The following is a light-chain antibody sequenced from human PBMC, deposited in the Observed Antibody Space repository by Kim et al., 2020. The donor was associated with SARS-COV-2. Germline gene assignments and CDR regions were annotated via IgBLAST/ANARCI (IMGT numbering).Light chain of an antibody. J-gene: IGKJ2*01. Sequence: SASVGDRVTITCRASHIISSWLAWYQQKPGKAPKLLIYKASSLESGVPSRFSGSGSGTEFTLTISSLQPDDFATYYCQQYNSYSPTFGQGTKLEI. CDR2: KAS. CDR3: QQYNSYSPT. V-gene: IGKV1-5*03. CDR1: HIISSW.